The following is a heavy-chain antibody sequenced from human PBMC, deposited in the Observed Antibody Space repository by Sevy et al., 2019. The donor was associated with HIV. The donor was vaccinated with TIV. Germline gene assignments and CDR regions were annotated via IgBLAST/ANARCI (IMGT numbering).Heavy chain of an antibody. V-gene: IGHV1-69*13. CDR3: TRAPPTGIVVVFGAFDI. D-gene: IGHD2-21*01. CDR2: IIPIFGTV. CDR1: GVTFSSYA. J-gene: IGHJ3*02. Sequence: ASVKVSCKASGVTFSSYAIGWVRQAPGQGLQWMGGIIPIFGTVNYAQKFQGRVTITADESTSTAYMELTSLRSDDMAVYYGTRAPPTGIVVVFGAFDIWGQGTMVTVSS.